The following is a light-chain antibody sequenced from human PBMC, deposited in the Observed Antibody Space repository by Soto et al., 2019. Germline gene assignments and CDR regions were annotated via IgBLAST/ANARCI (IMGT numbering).Light chain of an antibody. CDR3: QQYNGWPYT. CDR2: GAS. Sequence: EIVVTQSPTTLSVSPVERSTLSCRASQSVSRNLAWYRQKPGQAPRLLIYGASTRSTGTPARFSGSGSGTEFTLTISSLQSEDFAVYYCQQYNGWPYTFGQGTKVDIK. V-gene: IGKV3-15*01. CDR1: QSVSRN. J-gene: IGKJ2*01.